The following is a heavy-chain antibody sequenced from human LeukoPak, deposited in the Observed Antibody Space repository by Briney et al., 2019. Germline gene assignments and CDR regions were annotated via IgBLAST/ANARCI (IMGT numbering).Heavy chain of an antibody. CDR1: GYSISSGYY. J-gene: IGHJ4*02. CDR2: IYHSGST. D-gene: IGHD3-22*01. Sequence: SETLSLTCTVSGYSISSGYYWGWIRQPPGKGLEWIGSIYHSGSTYYNPSLKSRVTISVDTSKNQFSLKLSSVTAADTAVYYCARDVYYYDSSGYSFFFDNWGQGTLVTVSS. V-gene: IGHV4-38-2*02. CDR3: ARDVYYYDSSGYSFFFDN.